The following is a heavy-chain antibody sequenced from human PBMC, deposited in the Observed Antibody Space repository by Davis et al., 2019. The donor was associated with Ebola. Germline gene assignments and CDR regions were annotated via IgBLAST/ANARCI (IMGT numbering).Heavy chain of an antibody. Sequence: GESLKISCAASGFTLSTYGMQWVRQAPGKGLEWVAFISYGGSNEIYADSVKGRFTISRDDSKNMFYLQMNSLRVEDAAVYYCAKLMYHYDSSGFGIDVWGKGTTVTVSS. D-gene: IGHD3-22*01. CDR3: AKLMYHYDSSGFGIDV. V-gene: IGHV3-30*18. CDR1: GFTLSTYG. CDR2: ISYGGSNE. J-gene: IGHJ6*04.